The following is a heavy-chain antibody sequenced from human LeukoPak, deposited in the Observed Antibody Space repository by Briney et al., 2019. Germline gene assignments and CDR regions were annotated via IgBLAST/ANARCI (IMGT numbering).Heavy chain of an antibody. CDR3: ATDRGSSGWYYFDY. D-gene: IGHD6-19*01. CDR1: GFTFSIYG. J-gene: IGHJ4*02. CDR2: IWYDGSNK. V-gene: IGHV3-33*01. Sequence: GGSLRLSCAASGFTFSIYGMHWVRQAPGKGLEWVAVIWYDGSNKYYADSVKGRFTISRDNSKNTLYLQMNSLRAEDTAVYYCATDRGSSGWYYFDYWGQGTLVTVSS.